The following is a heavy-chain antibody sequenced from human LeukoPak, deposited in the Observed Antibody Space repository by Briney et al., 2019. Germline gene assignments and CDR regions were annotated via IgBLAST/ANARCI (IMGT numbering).Heavy chain of an antibody. V-gene: IGHV3-48*04. J-gene: IGHJ3*02. Sequence: PGGSLRLSCAASGFTFSSYSMNWVRQAPGKGLEWVSYISSSSTIYYADSVKGRFTISRDNAKNSLYLQMNSLRAEDTAVYYCARMYNWNDWRDAFDIWGQGTMVTVSS. CDR1: GFTFSSYS. D-gene: IGHD1-1*01. CDR3: ARMYNWNDWRDAFDI. CDR2: ISSSSTI.